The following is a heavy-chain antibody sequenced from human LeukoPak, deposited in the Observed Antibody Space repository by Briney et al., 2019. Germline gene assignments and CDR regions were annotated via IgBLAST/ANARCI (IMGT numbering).Heavy chain of an antibody. D-gene: IGHD6-6*01. J-gene: IGHJ1*01. V-gene: IGHV4-39*01. CDR2: IYYSGSM. CDR3: ARPSTKYSSSSGYFQH. Sequence: PSETLSLTCTVSGGSISSYSYHWGWIRQPPGKGLEWIGSIYYSGSMYYNPSLKSRVTISVDTSKNQFSLKLSSVTAADTAVYYYARPSTKYSSSSGYFQHWGQGTLVTVSS. CDR1: GGSISSYSYH.